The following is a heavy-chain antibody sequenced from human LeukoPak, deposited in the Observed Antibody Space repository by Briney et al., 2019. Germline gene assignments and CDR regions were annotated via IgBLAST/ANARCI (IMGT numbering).Heavy chain of an antibody. CDR3: AKGMRYFDWLDPPYYFDY. D-gene: IGHD3-9*01. Sequence: GGSLRLSCAASGFTFSSYGMHWVRQAPGKGLEWVAVISYDGSNKYYADSVKGRFTISRDNSKNTLYLQMNSLRAEDTAVYYCAKGMRYFDWLDPPYYFDYWGQGTLVTVSS. V-gene: IGHV3-30*18. CDR2: ISYDGSNK. CDR1: GFTFSSYG. J-gene: IGHJ4*02.